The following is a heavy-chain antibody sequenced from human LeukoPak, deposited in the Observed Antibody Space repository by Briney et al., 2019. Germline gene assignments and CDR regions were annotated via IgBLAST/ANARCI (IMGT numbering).Heavy chain of an antibody. V-gene: IGHV4-34*01. CDR3: ARDGYNDYYFDY. Sequence: SEALSLTCAVYGGSFSGYYWSWIRQPPGKGLEWIGEINHSGSTNYNPSLKSRVTISVDTSKNQFSLKLSSVTAADTAVYYCARDGYNDYYFDYWGQGTLVTVSS. CDR2: INHSGST. D-gene: IGHD5-24*01. J-gene: IGHJ4*02. CDR1: GGSFSGYY.